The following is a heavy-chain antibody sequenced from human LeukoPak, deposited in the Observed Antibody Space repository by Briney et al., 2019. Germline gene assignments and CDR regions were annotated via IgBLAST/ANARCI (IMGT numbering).Heavy chain of an antibody. J-gene: IGHJ6*03. CDR3: ARQISDCSSTSCYTLGPYYYYYYYMGV. Sequence: GGSLRLYCAASGFAFSSYAMHWVRQAPGKGLEWVAVISYDRSNKYYADSVKGRFTISRDNSKNTLYLQMNSLRAEDTAAYYWARQISDCSSTSCYTLGPYYYYYYYMGVWGKGTTVTVSS. CDR1: GFAFSSYA. V-gene: IGHV3-30*01. D-gene: IGHD2-2*02. CDR2: ISYDRSNK.